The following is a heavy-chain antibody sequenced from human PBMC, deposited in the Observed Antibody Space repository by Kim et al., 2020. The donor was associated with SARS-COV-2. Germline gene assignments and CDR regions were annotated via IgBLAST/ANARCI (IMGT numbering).Heavy chain of an antibody. D-gene: IGHD4-17*01. CDR3: ARDGAAHGDYGRYLD. CDR1: GGTFSSYA. J-gene: IGHJ4*02. Sequence: SVKVSCKASGGTFSSYAISWVRQAPGQGLEWMGRIIPILGIANYAQKFQGRVTITADKSTSTAYMELSSLRSEDTAVYYCARDGAAHGDYGRYLDWGQGTLVTVSS. CDR2: IIPILGIA. V-gene: IGHV1-69*04.